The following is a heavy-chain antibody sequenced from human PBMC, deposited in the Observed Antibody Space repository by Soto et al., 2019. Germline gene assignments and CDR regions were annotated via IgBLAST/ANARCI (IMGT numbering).Heavy chain of an antibody. J-gene: IGHJ4*02. CDR3: ARPTYNSGSPFDY. V-gene: IGHV4-59*02. CDR2: ILFSGAT. D-gene: IGHD1-20*01. CDR1: GGSVNNYY. Sequence: SETLSLTCTVSGGSVNNYYWSWIPQPPGKGLEWVAYILFSGATSYNPSLKSRVSASVDTSKNQFSLKLSSVTAADTAVYYCARPTYNSGSPFDYWGQGTLVTV.